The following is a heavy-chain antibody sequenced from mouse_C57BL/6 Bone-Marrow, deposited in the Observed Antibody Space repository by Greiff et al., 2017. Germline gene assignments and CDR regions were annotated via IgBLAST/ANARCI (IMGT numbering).Heavy chain of an antibody. CDR2: IDPENGDT. Sequence: EVQLQQSGAELVRPGASVKLSCTASGFNIKDDYMHWVKQRPEQGLEWIGWIDPENGDTEYASKFQGKATITADTSSNTAYLQLSSLTSEDTAVYYCTTPLGLLPLYYCDDWGQGTTLTVSS. CDR3: TTPLGLLPLYYCDD. V-gene: IGHV14-4*01. D-gene: IGHD2-3*01. J-gene: IGHJ2*01. CDR1: GFNIKDDY.